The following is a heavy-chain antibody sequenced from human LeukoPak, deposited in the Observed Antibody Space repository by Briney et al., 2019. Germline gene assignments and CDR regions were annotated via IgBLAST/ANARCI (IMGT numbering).Heavy chain of an antibody. V-gene: IGHV4-34*01. CDR2: IYYSTNT. D-gene: IGHD6-19*01. J-gene: IGHJ4*02. CDR1: GFTFGDYF. Sequence: GSLRLSCDVSGFTFGDYFMSWVRQPPGKGLEWIGHIYYSTNTYYNSSLKSRVTISDDTSKNQVSLSLRSVTAADTALYFCVRRVAGTFYFDKWGEGSLVSVSS. CDR3: VRRVAGTFYFDK.